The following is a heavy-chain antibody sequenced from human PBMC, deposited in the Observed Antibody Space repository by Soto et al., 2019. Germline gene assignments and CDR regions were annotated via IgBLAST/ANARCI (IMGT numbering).Heavy chain of an antibody. CDR1: GYSFTSYW. Sequence: GESLKISCKGSGYSFTSYWISWVRQMPGKGLEWMGRIDPSDSYTNYSPSFQGHVTISADKSISTAYLQWSSLKASDTAMYYCARRNVDIVATISPNWYFDLWGRGTLVTVSS. J-gene: IGHJ2*01. D-gene: IGHD5-12*01. V-gene: IGHV5-10-1*01. CDR2: IDPSDSYT. CDR3: ARRNVDIVATISPNWYFDL.